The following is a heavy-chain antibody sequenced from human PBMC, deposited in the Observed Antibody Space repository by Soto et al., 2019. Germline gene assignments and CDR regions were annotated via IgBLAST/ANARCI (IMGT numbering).Heavy chain of an antibody. CDR1: GFTFSGSA. D-gene: IGHD6-13*01. CDR2: IRSKANSYAT. J-gene: IGHJ6*02. CDR3: TRLVGGGAAAGTSGMDV. V-gene: IGHV3-73*02. Sequence: EVQLVESGGGLVQPGGSLKLSCAASGFTFSGSAMHWVRQASGKGLEWVGRIRSKANSYATAYAASVKGRFTISRDDSKNTAYLQMNSLKTEDTAGYYCTRLVGGGAAAGTSGMDVWGQGTTVTVSS.